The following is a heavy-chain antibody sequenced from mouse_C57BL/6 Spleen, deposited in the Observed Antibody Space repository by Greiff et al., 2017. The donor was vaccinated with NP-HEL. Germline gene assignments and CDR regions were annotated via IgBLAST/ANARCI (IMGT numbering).Heavy chain of an antibody. CDR3: TVSYGYGYYYAMDY. CDR1: GFTFSNYW. Sequence: EVHLVESGGGLVQPGGSMKLSCVASGFTFSNYWMNWVRQSPEKGLEWVAQIRLKSDNYATHYAESVKGRFTISRDDSKSSVYLQMNNLSAEDTGIYYCTVSYGYGYYYAMDYWGQGTSVTVSS. D-gene: IGHD2-2*01. V-gene: IGHV6-3*01. CDR2: IRLKSDNYAT. J-gene: IGHJ4*01.